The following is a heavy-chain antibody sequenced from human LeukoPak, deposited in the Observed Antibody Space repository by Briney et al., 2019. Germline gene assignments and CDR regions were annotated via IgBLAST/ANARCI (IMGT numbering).Heavy chain of an antibody. V-gene: IGHV4-34*01. J-gene: IGHJ4*02. D-gene: IGHD3-10*01. CDR3: ARGPSFGGSGSYPRYYFDY. CDR2: INHSGST. Sequence: PSETLSLTCAVYGGSFSGYYWSWIRQPPGKGLEWIGEINHSGSTNYNPSLKSRVTISVDTSKNQFSLKLSSVTAADTAVYYCARGPSFGGSGSYPRYYFDYWGQGTLVTVSS. CDR1: GGSFSGYY.